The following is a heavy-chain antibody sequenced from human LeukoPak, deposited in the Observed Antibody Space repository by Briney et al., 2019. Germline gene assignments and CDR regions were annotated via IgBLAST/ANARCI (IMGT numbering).Heavy chain of an antibody. D-gene: IGHD5-12*01. CDR1: GYSFTGYY. J-gene: IGHJ4*02. Sequence: ASVKVSCKTSGYSFTGYYMHLVRQAPGQGLEWMGWINPNSGGTNYAQKFQGRVTMTRDTSISTAYMELSRLRSDDTAVYYCARDFGRGYSGYDSYWGQGTLVTVSS. V-gene: IGHV1-2*02. CDR3: ARDFGRGYSGYDSY. CDR2: INPNSGGT.